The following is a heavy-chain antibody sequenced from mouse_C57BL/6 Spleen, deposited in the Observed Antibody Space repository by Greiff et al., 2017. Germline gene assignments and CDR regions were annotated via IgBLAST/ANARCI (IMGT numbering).Heavy chain of an antibody. V-gene: IGHV2-2*01. CDR3: ARGDYSNPFDY. CDR1: GFSLTSYG. J-gene: IGHJ2*01. D-gene: IGHD2-5*01. CDR2: IWSGGST. Sequence: VKLMESGPGLVQPSQSLSITCTVSGFSLTSYGVHWVRQSPGKGLEWLGVIWSGGSTDYNAAFISRLSISKDNSKSQVFFKMNSLQADDTAIYYCARGDYSNPFDYWGQGTTLTVSS.